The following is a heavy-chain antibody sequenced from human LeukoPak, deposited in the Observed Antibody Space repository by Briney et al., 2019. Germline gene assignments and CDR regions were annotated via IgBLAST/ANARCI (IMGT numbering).Heavy chain of an antibody. V-gene: IGHV4-39*01. D-gene: IGHD5-12*01. Sequence: SETLSLTCTVSGGSISTSSYYWGWIRQPPGKGLEWVRSIYNGGSTYYNPSLKSRVTISVDTSKNQFSLRLSSVTAADTAVYYCARSWGYRHTFDYWGQGTLVTVSS. J-gene: IGHJ4*02. CDR2: IYNGGST. CDR3: ARSWGYRHTFDY. CDR1: GGSISTSSYY.